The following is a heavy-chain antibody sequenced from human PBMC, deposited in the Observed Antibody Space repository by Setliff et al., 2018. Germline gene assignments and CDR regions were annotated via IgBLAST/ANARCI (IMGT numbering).Heavy chain of an antibody. CDR3: ARKIPPQYYYMDV. CDR2: INDYIGNT. Sequence: ASVKVSCQASGYTFNNYGISWVRQVPGQGLEWVGWINDYIGNTIYAQKFQGRVTMTRDTSTNTAYMQLRSRTADDTAVYYCARKIPPQYYYMDVWGKGTTVTVSS. J-gene: IGHJ6*03. V-gene: IGHV1-18*01. CDR1: GYTFNNYG.